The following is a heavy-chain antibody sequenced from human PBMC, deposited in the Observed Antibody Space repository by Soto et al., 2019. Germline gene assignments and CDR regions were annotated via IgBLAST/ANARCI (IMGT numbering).Heavy chain of an antibody. CDR1: GFTFNNYG. J-gene: IGHJ4*02. D-gene: IGHD1-26*01. V-gene: IGHV3-33*01. CDR3: TRAAIKGELLDY. CDR2: IWHDGSNK. Sequence: QVQLVESGGGVVQPGRSLRLSCAASGFTFNNYGMHWVRQAPGEGLEWVALIWHDGSNKGYADSVKGRFTISRDNSKNTLNLQMNSRRVEDTAVYYCTRAAIKGELLDYWGQGTQVTVSS.